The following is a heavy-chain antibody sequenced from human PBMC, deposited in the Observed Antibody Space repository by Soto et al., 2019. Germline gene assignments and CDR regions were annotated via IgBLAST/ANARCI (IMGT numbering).Heavy chain of an antibody. CDR1: GGTFSSYA. J-gene: IGHJ6*02. Sequence: GASVKVSCKASGGTFSSYAIGWVRQAPGQGLEWMGGIIPIFGTANYAQKFQGRVTITADESTSTAYMELSSLRSEDTAVYYCARALWFGEFYYYGRDGWGQGTTVTAS. CDR3: ARALWFGEFYYYGRDG. CDR2: IIPIFGTA. D-gene: IGHD3-10*01. V-gene: IGHV1-69*13.